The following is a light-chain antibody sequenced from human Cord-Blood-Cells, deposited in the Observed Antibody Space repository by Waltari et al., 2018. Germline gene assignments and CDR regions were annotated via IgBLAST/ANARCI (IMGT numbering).Light chain of an antibody. CDR2: EGS. CDR3: CSYAGSSTYV. CDR1: SSDVWSSNL. Sequence: QSALTQPASVSGSPGQSITISCTGTSSDVWSSNLVSWYQQHPGKAPKLMIYEGSKRPSGVSNRFSGSKSGNTASLTISGRQAEDEADYYCCSYAGSSTYVFGTGTKVTVL. V-gene: IGLV2-23*01. J-gene: IGLJ1*01.